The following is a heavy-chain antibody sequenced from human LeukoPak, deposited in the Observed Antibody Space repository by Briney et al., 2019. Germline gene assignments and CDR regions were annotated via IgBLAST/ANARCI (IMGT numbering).Heavy chain of an antibody. V-gene: IGHV1-8*01. D-gene: IGHD3-3*01. CDR3: ARTPSDYDFWSGYYYYYYGMDV. J-gene: IGHJ6*02. Sequence: ASVKVSCKASGYTFTSYDINLVRQATGQGLEWMGWMNPNSGNTGYAQKFQGRVTMTRNTSISTAYMELSSLRSEDTAVYYCARTPSDYDFWSGYYYYYYGMDVWGQGTTVTVSS. CDR1: GYTFTSYD. CDR2: MNPNSGNT.